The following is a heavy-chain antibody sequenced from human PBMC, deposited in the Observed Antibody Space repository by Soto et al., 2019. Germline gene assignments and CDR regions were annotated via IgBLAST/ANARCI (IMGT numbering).Heavy chain of an antibody. Sequence: QVQLVQSGAEVKKPGASVKVSCKASGYTFTGYYLHWVRQAPGQGLEWMGWINPNSGGTNYAQKFQVRVTMTRDPSISTAYMELSRLRSDDTAVYYGARGRTGTTSYFDYWGQGNLVTVSS. CDR2: INPNSGGT. V-gene: IGHV1-2*02. CDR1: GYTFTGYY. D-gene: IGHD1-1*01. CDR3: ARGRTGTTSYFDY. J-gene: IGHJ4*02.